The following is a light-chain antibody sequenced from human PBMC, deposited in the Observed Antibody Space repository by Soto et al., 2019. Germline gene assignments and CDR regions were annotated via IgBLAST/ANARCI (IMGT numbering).Light chain of an antibody. CDR3: QQYSSYPHT. V-gene: IGKV1-8*01. CDR2: AAS. CDR1: QGISSY. Sequence: AIRMTQSPSSFSASTGDRVTITCRASQGISSYLAWYQQKPGKAPKILIYAASTLQSGVPSRFSGSGSGTDFTLTISCLQSEDFATYYCQQYSSYPHTFGQGTKVEIK. J-gene: IGKJ1*01.